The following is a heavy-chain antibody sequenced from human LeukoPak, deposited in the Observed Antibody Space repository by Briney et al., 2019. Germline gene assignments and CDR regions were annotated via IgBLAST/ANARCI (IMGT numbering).Heavy chain of an antibody. D-gene: IGHD4-17*01. CDR1: GYSISSGFY. Sequence: SETLSLTCTVSGYSISSGFYWGWIRQPPGKGLEWIGSIYHVGTTYYNPSLKSRLTISVDTSKNQFSLNLSSVTAADTAVYYCALMVTTVTTDIDYWGQGTLVTVSS. CDR2: IYHVGTT. V-gene: IGHV4-38-2*02. CDR3: ALMVTTVTTDIDY. J-gene: IGHJ4*02.